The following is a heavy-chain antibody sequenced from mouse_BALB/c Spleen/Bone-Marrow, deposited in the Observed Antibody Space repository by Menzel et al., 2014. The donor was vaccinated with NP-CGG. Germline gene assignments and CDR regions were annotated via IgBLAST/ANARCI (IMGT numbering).Heavy chain of an antibody. V-gene: IGHV1-14*01. CDR3: AREGWLLRFEY. Sequence: EVQGVESGPELIKPGASVKMSCKASGYTFTAYVMHWVKQKPGQGLEWIGYINPYNDGTNYNEKFKGKATLTSDKSSSTAYMELSSLTPEDSAVYYCAREGWLLRFEYWGQGTTLTVSS. D-gene: IGHD2-3*01. J-gene: IGHJ2*01. CDR2: INPYNDGT. CDR1: GYTFTAYV.